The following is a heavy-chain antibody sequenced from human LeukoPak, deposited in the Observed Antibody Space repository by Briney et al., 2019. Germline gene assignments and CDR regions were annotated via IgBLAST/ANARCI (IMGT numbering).Heavy chain of an antibody. J-gene: IGHJ4*02. CDR2: VYYTGST. CDR1: VGSISCYY. V-gene: IGHV4-59*01. CDR3: ARGPNSSSWYDFDY. Sequence: PSETLSLTCTVSVGSISCYYWSWIRQPPGKGLEWIGYVYYTGSTNYHPSLKSRVTISVDTSKNQFSLKLTSVTAADTAVYYCARGPNSSSWYDFDYWGQGTLVTVSS. D-gene: IGHD6-13*01.